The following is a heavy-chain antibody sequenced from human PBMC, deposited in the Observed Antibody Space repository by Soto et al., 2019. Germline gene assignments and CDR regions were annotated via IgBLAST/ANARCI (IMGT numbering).Heavy chain of an antibody. J-gene: IGHJ5*02. CDR1: GDSVSSNSAA. Sequence: SQTLSLTCAISGDSVSSNSAAWNWIRQSPSRGLEWLGRTYYRSKWCNDYAVSVKSRITINPDTSKNQFSLQLNSVTPEDTAVYYCARAVLRFLEWLINWFDPWGQGTLVTVSS. CDR3: ARAVLRFLEWLINWFDP. CDR2: TYYRSKWCN. D-gene: IGHD3-3*01. V-gene: IGHV6-1*01.